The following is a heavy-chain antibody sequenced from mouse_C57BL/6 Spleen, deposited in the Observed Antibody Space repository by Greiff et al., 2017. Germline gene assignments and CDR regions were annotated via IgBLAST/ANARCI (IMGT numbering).Heavy chain of an antibody. CDR3: ARTGADGEFSDYWAMDY. CDR2: IHPNSGST. J-gene: IGHJ4*01. Sequence: QVQLQQPGAELVKPGASVKLSCKASGYTFTSYWMHWVKQRPGQGLEWIGMIHPNSGSTNYNEKFKSKATLTVDKSSSTAYMQLSSLTSEDSAVYYCARTGADGEFSDYWAMDYWGQGTSVTVSS. D-gene: IGHD2-13*01. CDR1: GYTFTSYW. V-gene: IGHV1-64*01.